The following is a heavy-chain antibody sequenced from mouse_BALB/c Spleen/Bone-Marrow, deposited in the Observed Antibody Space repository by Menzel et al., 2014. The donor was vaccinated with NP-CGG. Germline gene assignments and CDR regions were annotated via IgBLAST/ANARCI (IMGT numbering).Heavy chain of an antibody. CDR1: GFTFSDYC. J-gene: IGHJ3*01. D-gene: IGHD2-14*01. V-gene: IGHV5-4*02. CDR3: VRDGDYRYACFTY. CDR2: ISDGGTYT. Sequence: EVKLVESGGGLVKPGGSLKLSCAASGFTFSDYCIYWVRQTPEKRLEWVATISDGGTYTYYPDTVKGRFTISRDNAKNNLYLQMNGLKSEDTAMYYCVRDGDYRYACFTYWGQGTLVTVSA.